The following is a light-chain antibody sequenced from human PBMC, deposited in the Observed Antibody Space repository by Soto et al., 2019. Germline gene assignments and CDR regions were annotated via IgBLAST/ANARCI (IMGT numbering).Light chain of an antibody. CDR2: DVS. Sequence: SPTTPPPPSRAPCQSVLLFLPGNSSDVGAYNYVSWYQQHPGKAPKLMIYDVSKRPSGVPDRFSGSKSGNTASLTVSGLQAEDEADYYCSSYAGSVYVFGTGTMVTVL. CDR1: SSDVGAYNY. J-gene: IGLJ1*01. V-gene: IGLV2-8*01. CDR3: SSYAGSVYV.